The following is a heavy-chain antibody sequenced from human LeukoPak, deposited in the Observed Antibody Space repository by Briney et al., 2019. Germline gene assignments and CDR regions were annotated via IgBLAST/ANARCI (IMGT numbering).Heavy chain of an antibody. D-gene: IGHD2-15*01. CDR1: GYTFSSYG. Sequence: ASVKVSCKASGYTFSSYGISWVRRAPGQGLKWMGWINIYNGNTHYEQKVQGRVTMTTDTSTTTAYMELRSLSSDDTAVYYCARVSCNGGSCFSTSYYFYTMDVWGQGTTVTVSS. CDR2: INIYNGNT. J-gene: IGHJ6*02. CDR3: ARVSCNGGSCFSTSYYFYTMDV. V-gene: IGHV1-18*01.